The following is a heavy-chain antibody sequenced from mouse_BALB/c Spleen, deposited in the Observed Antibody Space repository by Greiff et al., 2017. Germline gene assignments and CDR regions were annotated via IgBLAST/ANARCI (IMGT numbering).Heavy chain of an antibody. J-gene: IGHJ3*01. V-gene: IGHV14-4*02. CDR3: NFNSWFAY. Sequence: EVQLQQSGAELVRSGASVKLSCTASGFNIKDYYMHWVKQRPEQGLEWIGWIDPENGDTEYAPKFQGKATMTADPSSNTAYLQLSSLTSEDTAVYYCNFNSWFAYWGQGTLVTVSA. CDR2: IDPENGDT. CDR1: GFNIKDYY.